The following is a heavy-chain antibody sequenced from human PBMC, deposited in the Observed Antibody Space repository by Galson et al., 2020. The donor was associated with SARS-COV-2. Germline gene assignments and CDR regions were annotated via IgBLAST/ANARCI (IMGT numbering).Heavy chain of an antibody. Sequence: GGSLRLSCVASGFTFSSYEINWVRQAPGRGLEWISYITSGGGTIFYADSVKGRFTISRDNAKNSLYLQMNNLRVEDTALYYCSTLGHCSGGRCLRDGTNYWGQGTLVTVSS. CDR2: ITSGGGTI. D-gene: IGHD2-15*01. CDR3: STLGHCSGGRCLRDGTNY. V-gene: IGHV3-48*03. CDR1: GFTFSSYE. J-gene: IGHJ4*02.